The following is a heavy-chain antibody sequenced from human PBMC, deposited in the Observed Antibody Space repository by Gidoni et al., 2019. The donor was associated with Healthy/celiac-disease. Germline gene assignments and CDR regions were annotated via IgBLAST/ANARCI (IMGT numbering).Heavy chain of an antibody. CDR1: GFTFSRYA. D-gene: IGHD2-2*03. J-gene: IGHJ4*02. V-gene: IGHV3-23*01. Sequence: EVKLLESGGGLVQPGGSLRLSCAASGFTFSRYALSWVLQAPWKGLEWFSAIIGSGGSTYYADSVKGRFTISRDNSKNTLYLQMNSLRAEDTAVYYCAMDYFDYWGQGTLVTVSS. CDR2: IIGSGGST. CDR3: AMDYFDY.